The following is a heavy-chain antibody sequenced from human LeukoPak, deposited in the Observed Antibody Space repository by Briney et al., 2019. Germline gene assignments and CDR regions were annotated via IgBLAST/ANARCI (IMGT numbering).Heavy chain of an antibody. CDR3: AKDTQYQMLYQFDP. CDR1: GFTFDDNA. CDR2: ISWNSGSI. Sequence: QAGGSLRLSCAASGFTFDDNAMHWVRQAPGKGLEWVSGISWNSGSIGYADSVKGRFTISRDNAKNSLYLQMNSLRAEDTALYYCAKDTQYQMLYQFDPWGQGTLVTVSS. V-gene: IGHV3-9*01. D-gene: IGHD2-2*02. J-gene: IGHJ5*02.